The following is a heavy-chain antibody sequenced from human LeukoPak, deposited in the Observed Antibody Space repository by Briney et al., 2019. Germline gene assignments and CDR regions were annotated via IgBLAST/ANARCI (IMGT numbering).Heavy chain of an antibody. Sequence: GGSLRLSCAASGFTFSSYSMNWVRQAPGKGLEWVSYISSSSSTIYYADSVKGRFTISRDNAKNSLYLQMNSLRDGDTAVYYCARDWSYGNLDYWGQGTLVTVSS. CDR3: ARDWSYGNLDY. CDR2: ISSSSSTI. V-gene: IGHV3-48*02. D-gene: IGHD5-18*01. CDR1: GFTFSSYS. J-gene: IGHJ4*02.